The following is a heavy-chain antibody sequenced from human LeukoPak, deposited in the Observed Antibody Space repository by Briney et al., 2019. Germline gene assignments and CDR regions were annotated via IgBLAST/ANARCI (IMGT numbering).Heavy chain of an antibody. Sequence: GASVKVSCKASGYTFTSYDINWVRQATGQGLEWMGWMNPNSGNTGYAQKFQGRVTITRNTSISTAYMELSSLRSEDTAVYYCARSDGSYLNYYYYYMDVWGKGTTVTVSS. CDR2: MNPNSGNT. D-gene: IGHD1-26*01. J-gene: IGHJ6*03. V-gene: IGHV1-8*03. CDR1: GYTFTSYD. CDR3: ARSDGSYLNYYYYYMDV.